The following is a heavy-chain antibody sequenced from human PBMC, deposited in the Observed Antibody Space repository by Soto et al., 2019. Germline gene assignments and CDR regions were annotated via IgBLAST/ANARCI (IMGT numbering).Heavy chain of an antibody. V-gene: IGHV4-4*02. J-gene: IGHJ4*02. CDR1: GGSISSSNW. CDR3: ARIYSSSWYYFDY. D-gene: IGHD6-13*01. CDR2: IYHSGST. Sequence: SETLSLTCAVSGGSISSSNWWSWVRQPPGKGLEWIGEIYHSGSTNYNPSLKSRVTISVDKSKNQFSLKLSSVTAADTAVYYCARIYSSSWYYFDYWGQGTLVTVSS.